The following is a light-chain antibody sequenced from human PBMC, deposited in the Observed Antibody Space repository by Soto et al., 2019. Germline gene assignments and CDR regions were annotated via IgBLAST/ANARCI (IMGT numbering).Light chain of an antibody. CDR1: QDIVRW. Sequence: DSQITHSPSSVSASVGDRVTITCRSSQDIVRWLAWHQQKPGKAPKLLIYATSSLHSGVPSRFSGSGSGTTFTLTINSLQPEDFATYYCQQANTFPRTFGGGTKVDIK. CDR2: ATS. CDR3: QQANTFPRT. J-gene: IGKJ4*01. V-gene: IGKV1D-12*01.